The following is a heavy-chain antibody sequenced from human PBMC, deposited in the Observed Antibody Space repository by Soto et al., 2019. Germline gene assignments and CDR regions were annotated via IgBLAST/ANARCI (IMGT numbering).Heavy chain of an antibody. D-gene: IGHD3-10*01. CDR3: ARETLLWFGEHTRAGWFDP. Sequence: EVQLVESGGGLVKPGGSLRLSCAASGFTFSSYSMNWVRQAPGKGLEWVSSISSSSSYIYYADSVKGRFTISRDNAKNSLYLQMNRLRAEDTAVYYCARETLLWFGEHTRAGWFDPWGQGTLVTVSS. J-gene: IGHJ5*02. CDR2: ISSSSSYI. V-gene: IGHV3-21*01. CDR1: GFTFSSYS.